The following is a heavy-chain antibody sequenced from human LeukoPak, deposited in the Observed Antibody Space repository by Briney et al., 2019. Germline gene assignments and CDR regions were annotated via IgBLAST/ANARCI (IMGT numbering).Heavy chain of an antibody. V-gene: IGHV4-34*01. Sequence: ASETLSLTCAVYGGSFSGYYWSWIRQPPGKGLEWLGEINHSGSTNYNPSLKSRVTISVDTSKNQFSLKLSSVTAADTAVYYCASGIAVAGFHAFDIWGQGTMVTVSS. D-gene: IGHD6-19*01. J-gene: IGHJ3*02. CDR1: GGSFSGYY. CDR3: ASGIAVAGFHAFDI. CDR2: INHSGST.